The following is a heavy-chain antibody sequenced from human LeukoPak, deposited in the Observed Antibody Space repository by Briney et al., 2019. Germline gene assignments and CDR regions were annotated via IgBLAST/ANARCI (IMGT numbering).Heavy chain of an antibody. J-gene: IGHJ6*03. V-gene: IGHV1-8*03. CDR3: ARRAYYCTNGVCHRRYYYYMDV. D-gene: IGHD2-8*01. CDR2: MNPNSGNT. Sequence: ASVKVSCKASGGTFSSYAISWLRQATGQGLEWMGWMNPNSGNTGYAQKFQGRVTITRNTSISTAYMELSSLRSEDTAVYYCARRAYYCTNGVCHRRYYYYMDVWGKGTTVTASS. CDR1: GGTFSSYA.